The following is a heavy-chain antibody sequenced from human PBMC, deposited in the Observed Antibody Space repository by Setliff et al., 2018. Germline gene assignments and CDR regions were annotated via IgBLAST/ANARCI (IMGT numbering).Heavy chain of an antibody. CDR3: ARMSTLGPHYDF. CDR1: GYTFSSNA. CDR2: IHAGSSNT. Sequence: ASVKVSCKASGYTFSSNAFHWVRQAPGQTLEWLGWIHAGSSNTLYSERLHDRISITRDTSATTVYMELSSLRSDDTAPYYCARMSTLGPHYDFWGQGTLVTVSS. D-gene: IGHD3-16*01. J-gene: IGHJ1*01. V-gene: IGHV1-3*01.